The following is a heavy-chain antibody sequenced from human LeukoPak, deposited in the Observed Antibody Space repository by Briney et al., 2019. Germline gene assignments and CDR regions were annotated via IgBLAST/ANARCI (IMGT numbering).Heavy chain of an antibody. CDR3: ARCRHGIVFDY. V-gene: IGHV3-11*01. CDR1: GFTFSDYY. J-gene: IGHJ4*02. CDR2: ISDIDNTV. D-gene: IGHD5-24*01. Sequence: GGSLRLSCAASGFTFSDYYMSWIRQAPGKGLEWVSYISDIDNTVYYADSVKGRFTISRDNAKKSLYLQMNSLRAEDTAVYYCARCRHGIVFDYWGQGALVTVSS.